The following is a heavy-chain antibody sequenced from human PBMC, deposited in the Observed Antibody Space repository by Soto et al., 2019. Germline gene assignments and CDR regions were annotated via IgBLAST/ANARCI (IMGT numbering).Heavy chain of an antibody. Sequence: QVQLQESGPGLVKPSETLSLTCTVSGGSISSYYWSWIRQPPGKGLEWIGYIYYSGSTNYNPSLKSRVTISVDTSKNQFSLKLSSVTAADTAVYYCARHRQWLDQHHYYYYYMDVWGKGTTVTVSS. D-gene: IGHD6-19*01. V-gene: IGHV4-59*08. J-gene: IGHJ6*03. CDR3: ARHRQWLDQHHYYYYYMDV. CDR2: IYYSGST. CDR1: GGSISSYY.